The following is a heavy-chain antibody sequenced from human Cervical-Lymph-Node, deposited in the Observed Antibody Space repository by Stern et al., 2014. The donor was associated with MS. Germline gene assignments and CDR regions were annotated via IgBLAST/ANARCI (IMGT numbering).Heavy chain of an antibody. CDR3: AVELHCRTNSCPLGV. D-gene: IGHD2-2*01. Sequence: QVQLVQSGAEVKKPGSSVKVSCKASGGTFSSYSFSWVRQAPGQGLEWMGGIIPMFGRANYAQKFQGGVTITADESTSTAYMALSSLRSEDTAVYYCAVELHCRTNSCPLGVWGQGTTVTVSS. V-gene: IGHV1-69*01. CDR1: GGTFSSYS. CDR2: IIPMFGRA. J-gene: IGHJ6*02.